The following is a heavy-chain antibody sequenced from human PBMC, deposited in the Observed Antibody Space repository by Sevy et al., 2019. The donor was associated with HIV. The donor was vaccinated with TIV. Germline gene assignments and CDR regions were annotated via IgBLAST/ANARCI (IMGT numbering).Heavy chain of an antibody. CDR1: GFTFSSYA. Sequence: GGSLRLSCAASGFTFSSYAMHWVRQAPGKGLEWVAVISYDGSTKYYADSVKGRFTISRDNSKNTLYLQMSSLRAEDTAVYYCARDPGYDFWSGRSWFDPWGQGTLVTVSS. CDR3: ARDPGYDFWSGRSWFDP. V-gene: IGHV3-30-3*01. D-gene: IGHD3-3*01. CDR2: ISYDGSTK. J-gene: IGHJ5*02.